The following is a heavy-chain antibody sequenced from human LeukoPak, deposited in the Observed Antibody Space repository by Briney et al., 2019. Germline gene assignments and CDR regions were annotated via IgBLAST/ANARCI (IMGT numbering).Heavy chain of an antibody. CDR2: ISDSGGST. D-gene: IGHD6-19*01. Sequence: GGSLRLSCAASGFTFSNYAMNWVRQAPGKGLEWVSAISDSGGSTYYADSVKGRFTISRDNSKNTLYLQMNSLRAEDTAVYYCAKDGAAVAASDYWGQGTLVTVSS. CDR3: AKDGAAVAASDY. V-gene: IGHV3-23*01. CDR1: GFTFSNYA. J-gene: IGHJ4*02.